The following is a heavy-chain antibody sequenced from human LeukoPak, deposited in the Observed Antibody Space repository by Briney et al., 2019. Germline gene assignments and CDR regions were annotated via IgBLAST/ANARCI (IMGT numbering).Heavy chain of an antibody. V-gene: IGHV3-21*01. CDR2: ISSSSSYI. J-gene: IGHJ4*02. Sequence: GGSLRLSCAASGFTFSSYSMTWVRQAPGKGLEWVSSISSSSSYIYYADSVEGRFTISRDNAKNSLYLQMNSLRAVDTAVYYCARDHTSLLRFLEWLLPDFDYWGQGTLVTVSS. CDR3: ARDHTSLLRFLEWLLPDFDY. CDR1: GFTFSSYS. D-gene: IGHD3-3*01.